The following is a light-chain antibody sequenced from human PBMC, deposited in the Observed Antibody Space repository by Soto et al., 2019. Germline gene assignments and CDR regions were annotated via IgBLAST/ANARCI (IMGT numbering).Light chain of an antibody. Sequence: DIVMTQSPESLAVSLGERATINCKSSQSVLYSSNNKNYLNWYQEKQGKAPKLLIYAASSLQSGVPSRFSGSGSGTDFSLTISSLQPEDLATYYCQQSYSTPRTFGPGTKVDI. V-gene: IGKV1-39*01. CDR3: QQSYSTPRT. J-gene: IGKJ1*01. CDR1: QSVLYSSNNKNY. CDR2: AAS.